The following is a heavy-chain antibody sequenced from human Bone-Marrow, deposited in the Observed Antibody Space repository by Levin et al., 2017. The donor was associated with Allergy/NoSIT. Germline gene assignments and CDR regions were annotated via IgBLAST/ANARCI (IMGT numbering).Heavy chain of an antibody. CDR1: GVSLGSSSYY. J-gene: IGHJ4*02. CDR2: IYNTGKT. CDR3: ARDPYYYDNNDYYYVEDKY. V-gene: IGHV4-39*07. Sequence: PGGSLRLSCTVSGVSLGSSSYYWGWIRQPPGNGLEWIGSIYNTGKTFYNPSLKSRVTISMDTSKNQFSLKLDSVTAADTAVYYCARDPYYYDNNDYYYVEDKYWGQGTLVTVSS. D-gene: IGHD3-22*01.